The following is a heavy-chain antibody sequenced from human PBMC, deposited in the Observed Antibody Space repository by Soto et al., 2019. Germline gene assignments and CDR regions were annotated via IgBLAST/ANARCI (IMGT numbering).Heavy chain of an antibody. CDR2: VRNKANSHRT. J-gene: IGHJ6*02. Sequence: EVQLVESGGGLVQPGGSLRLSCVASGFTFSDYYMDWVRQAPGKGLEWVGRVRNKANSHRTEYAASVKGRFTISRDNAKNSLYLQMTSLRAEDTAVYYCASKRLYFYGLDVWGQGTTVTVSS. V-gene: IGHV3-72*01. CDR3: ASKRLYFYGLDV. CDR1: GFTFSDYY.